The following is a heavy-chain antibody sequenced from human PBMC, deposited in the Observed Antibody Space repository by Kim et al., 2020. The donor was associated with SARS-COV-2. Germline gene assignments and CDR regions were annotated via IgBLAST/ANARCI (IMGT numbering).Heavy chain of an antibody. J-gene: IGHJ3*02. CDR1: GFTFSSYA. D-gene: IGHD5-18*01. V-gene: IGHV3-23*01. Sequence: GGSLRLSCAASGFTFSSYAMSWVRQAPGKGLEWVSAISGSGGSTYYADSVKGRFTISRDNSKNTLYLQMNSLRAEDTAVYYCAKPPNTIQLWVHDAFDIWGQGTMVTVSS. CDR2: ISGSGGST. CDR3: AKPPNTIQLWVHDAFDI.